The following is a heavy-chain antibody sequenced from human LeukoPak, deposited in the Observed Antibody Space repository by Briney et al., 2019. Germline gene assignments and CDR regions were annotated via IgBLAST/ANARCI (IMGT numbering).Heavy chain of an antibody. V-gene: IGHV1-18*04. Sequence: ASVKVSCKASGYTFTSYAISWMRQAPGQGLEWMGWIITYNGNTNYAQNLQDRVTMTTDTSTTTAYMELRSLRSDDTAVYYCARRRYYGSGSGAFGIWGQGTTVTASS. CDR2: IITYNGNT. D-gene: IGHD3-10*01. CDR3: ARRRYYGSGSGAFGI. J-gene: IGHJ3*02. CDR1: GYTFTSYA.